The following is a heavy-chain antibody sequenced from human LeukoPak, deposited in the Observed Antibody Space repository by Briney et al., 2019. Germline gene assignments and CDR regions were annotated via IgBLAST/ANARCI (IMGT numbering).Heavy chain of an antibody. CDR3: AKEDDNSGYLGYDAFDI. CDR1: GFTFSSYA. J-gene: IGHJ3*02. Sequence: PGGSLRLSCAASGFTFSSYAMSWVRQAPGKGLEWVSGISGSGDSTYYAGSVRGRFTISRDNSKNSLYLQMNSLRAEDTAVYYCAKEDDNSGYLGYDAFDIWGQGTMVTVSS. D-gene: IGHD3-22*01. CDR2: ISGSGDST. V-gene: IGHV3-23*01.